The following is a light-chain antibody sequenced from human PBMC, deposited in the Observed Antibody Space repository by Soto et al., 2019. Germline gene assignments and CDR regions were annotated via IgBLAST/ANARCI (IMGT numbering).Light chain of an antibody. CDR1: LGIRND. V-gene: IGKV1-6*02. Sequence: AIQLTQSPSALSASVGDRVTITCRASLGIRNDLGWYQQKPGEAPRLLVYGASTLQSGVSSRFSGSGSGTEFTLTISSLQLEDFGTYYCLQDYNYPLTFGGGTRLEI. CDR3: LQDYNYPLT. J-gene: IGKJ4*01. CDR2: GAS.